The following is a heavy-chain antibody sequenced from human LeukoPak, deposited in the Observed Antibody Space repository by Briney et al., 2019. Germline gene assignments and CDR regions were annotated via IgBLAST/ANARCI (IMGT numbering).Heavy chain of an antibody. CDR3: ARPTTGPAPQGYDS. CDR1: GGSISSSPYY. J-gene: IGHJ4*02. CDR2: IYYRRNT. D-gene: IGHD1-14*01. V-gene: IGHV4-39*01. Sequence: SETLSLTCTVSGGSISSSPYYWAWIRQPPGRGLEWIGRIYYRRNTYHNPSLTRRVTISVDPSKTQFSLSVISVTAAYTAVYFCARPTTGPAPQGYDSWGQGILVTVAS.